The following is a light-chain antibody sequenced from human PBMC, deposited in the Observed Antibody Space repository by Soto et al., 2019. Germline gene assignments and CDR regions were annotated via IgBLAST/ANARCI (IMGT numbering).Light chain of an antibody. V-gene: IGKV3-11*01. J-gene: IGKJ4*01. CDR3: QQRSNWPPVT. CDR1: QDIGSA. Sequence: EVVLTQSPATLSVSPGDRATLSCRASQDIGSAVAWYHQRSGQAPRLLIFDASIRVPTTPARFSGSVSGTEFTLTISSLESEDFAVYYCQQRSNWPPVTFGGGTKLDIK. CDR2: DAS.